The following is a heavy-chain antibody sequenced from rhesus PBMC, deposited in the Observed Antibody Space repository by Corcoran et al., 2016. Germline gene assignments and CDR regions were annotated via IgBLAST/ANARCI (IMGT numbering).Heavy chain of an antibody. J-gene: IGHJ4*01. CDR2: IYGGSGTT. V-gene: IGHV4-76*01. Sequence: QVQLQESGPGLVKPSETLSLTCGVSGGSISGDYDWSGSRQAPGKGLEWIGEIYGGSGTTTYNPSLQNRVTISKDTSRNQFSLKLTSVTAADTAIFYCASRRPNAPFDYWGQGVLVTVSS. D-gene: IGHD7-45*01. CDR3: ASRRPNAPFDY. CDR1: GGSISGDYD.